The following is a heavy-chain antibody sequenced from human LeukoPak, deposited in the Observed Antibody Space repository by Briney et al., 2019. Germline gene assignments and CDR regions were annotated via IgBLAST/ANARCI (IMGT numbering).Heavy chain of an antibody. V-gene: IGHV4-34*01. CDR1: GGSFSDYY. CDR2: INHSGST. CDR3: ARAGFGLAPLRGTPFDY. D-gene: IGHD3-10*01. J-gene: IGHJ4*02. Sequence: SETLSLTCAVYGGSFSDYYWSWIRQPPGKGLEWIGEINHSGSTNYNPSLKSRVTISVDTSKNQFSLKLSSVTAADTAVYYCARAGFGLAPLRGTPFDYWGQGTLVTVSS.